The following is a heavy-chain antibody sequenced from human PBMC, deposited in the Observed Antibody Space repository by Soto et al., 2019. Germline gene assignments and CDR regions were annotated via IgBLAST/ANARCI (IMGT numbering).Heavy chain of an antibody. D-gene: IGHD4-4*01. CDR1: GYTFTSYY. Sequence: ASVKVSCKAPGYTFTSYYMHWVRQAPGQGLEWMGIINPSGGSTSYAQKFQGRVTMTRDTSTSTVYMELSSLRSEDTAVYYCASSYSNYALIDYYYYGMDVWGQGTTVTVS. V-gene: IGHV1-46*01. J-gene: IGHJ6*02. CDR3: ASSYSNYALIDYYYYGMDV. CDR2: INPSGGST.